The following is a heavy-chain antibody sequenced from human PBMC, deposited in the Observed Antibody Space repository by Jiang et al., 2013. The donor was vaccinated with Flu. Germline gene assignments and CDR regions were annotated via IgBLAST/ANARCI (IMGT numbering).Heavy chain of an antibody. V-gene: IGHV6-1*01. CDR1: GDSVSSNSAA. Sequence: SQTLSLTCAISGDSVSSNSAAWNWIRQSPSRGLEWLGRTYYRSKWVNEYATSLQSRITIKPDTSKNQFSLQLNSVTPEDTAVYYCVRGSPHYYAMDVWDQGTTVTVSS. CDR2: TYYRSKWVN. CDR3: VRGSPHYYAMDV. J-gene: IGHJ6*02.